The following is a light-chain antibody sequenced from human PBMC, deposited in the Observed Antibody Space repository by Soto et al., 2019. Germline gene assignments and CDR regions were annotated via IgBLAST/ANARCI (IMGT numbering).Light chain of an antibody. CDR3: QQFGTSPLT. J-gene: IGKJ4*01. V-gene: IGKV3-20*01. CDR1: QSISSSS. Sequence: EIVLTQSPGTLSLSPGERATLSCRASQSISSSSLAWYQQKPGQAPRLVIYAASTRATGIPNRFSGSGSGTDFTITISRLEREDFAVYYCQQFGTSPLTFGGGTTLEI. CDR2: AAS.